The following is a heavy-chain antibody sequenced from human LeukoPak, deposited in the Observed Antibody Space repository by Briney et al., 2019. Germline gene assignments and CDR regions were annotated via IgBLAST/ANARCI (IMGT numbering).Heavy chain of an antibody. D-gene: IGHD1-20*01. J-gene: IGHJ3*02. Sequence: GGSLRLSCAASGFTVSSNYMSWVRQAPGKGLEWVSVIYSGGSTYYADSVKGRFTISRDNSKNTLYLQMNSLRAEDTAVYYCARERLTGTPDAFDIWGQGTMVTVSS. V-gene: IGHV3-53*01. CDR3: ARERLTGTPDAFDI. CDR2: IYSGGST. CDR1: GFTVSSNY.